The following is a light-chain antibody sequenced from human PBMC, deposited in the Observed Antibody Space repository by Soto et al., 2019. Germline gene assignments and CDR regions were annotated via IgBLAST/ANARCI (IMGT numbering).Light chain of an antibody. Sequence: QSVLTQPPSASATPGQTVTISCSGRYSNIGSNFVSWYQRLPGTAPKLLIYSINQRPSGVPDRFSGSKSGTSASLTISGLQSENEADYFCSSWDDSVDGPVFGGVTKLTVL. V-gene: IGLV1-44*01. CDR2: SIN. CDR3: SSWDDSVDGPV. CDR1: YSNIGSNF. J-gene: IGLJ3*02.